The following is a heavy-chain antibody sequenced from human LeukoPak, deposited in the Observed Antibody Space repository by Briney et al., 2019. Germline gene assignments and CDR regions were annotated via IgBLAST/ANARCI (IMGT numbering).Heavy chain of an antibody. Sequence: SETLSLTCTVSGGSISSSSYYWGWIRQPPGKGLEWIGSIYYSGSTYYNPSLKSRVTISVDTSKNQFSLKLISVTAADTAVYYRARRRHYLDAFDIWGQGTMVTVSS. J-gene: IGHJ3*02. D-gene: IGHD1-26*01. CDR2: IYYSGST. V-gene: IGHV4-39*07. CDR1: GGSISSSSYY. CDR3: ARRRHYLDAFDI.